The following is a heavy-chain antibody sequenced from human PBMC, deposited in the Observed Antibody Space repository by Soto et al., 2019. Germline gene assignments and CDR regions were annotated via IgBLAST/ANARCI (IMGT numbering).Heavy chain of an antibody. CDR2: ISSSGGDT. J-gene: IGHJ4*02. D-gene: IGHD3-10*01. CDR3: GQKSAGNNPFDD. CDR1: GFTFSSYA. Sequence: EVQLLESGGGLVQPGGSLRLSCAASGFTFSSYAMSWVRQAPGKGLEWVSGISSSGGDTPYADPVKGRFTISRDNSKNTVYLQMNSLRVEDTAVYFCGQKSAGNNPFDDWGQGTLVTVSS. V-gene: IGHV3-23*01.